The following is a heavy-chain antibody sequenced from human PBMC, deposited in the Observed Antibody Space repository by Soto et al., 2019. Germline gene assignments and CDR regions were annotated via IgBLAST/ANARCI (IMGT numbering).Heavy chain of an antibody. J-gene: IGHJ6*03. Sequence: QVQLVESGGGVVQPGRSLRLSCAASGFTFSSYGMHWVRQAPGKGLEWVAVIWYDGSNKYYADSVKGRFTISRDNSKNTLYLQMNSLRAEDTAVYYCARDRGIAAAGTVHYYYYYYMDVWGKGTTVTVSS. CDR2: IWYDGSNK. CDR3: ARDRGIAAAGTVHYYYYYYMDV. V-gene: IGHV3-33*01. D-gene: IGHD6-13*01. CDR1: GFTFSSYG.